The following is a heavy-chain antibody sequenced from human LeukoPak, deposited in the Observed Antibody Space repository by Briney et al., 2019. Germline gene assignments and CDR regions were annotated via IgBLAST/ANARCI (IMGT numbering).Heavy chain of an antibody. CDR2: IYYSGST. CDR1: GGSISSYY. J-gene: IGHJ6*03. V-gene: IGHV4-59*01. Sequence: SETLSLTCTVSGGSISSYYWSWIRQPPGKGLEWIGYIYYSGSTNYNPSLKSRLTISVDTSKNQFSLRLSSVTAADTAVYYCATYGGDSVSYYYHMDVWGTGTTVTVSS. D-gene: IGHD2-21*02. CDR3: ATYGGDSVSYYYHMDV.